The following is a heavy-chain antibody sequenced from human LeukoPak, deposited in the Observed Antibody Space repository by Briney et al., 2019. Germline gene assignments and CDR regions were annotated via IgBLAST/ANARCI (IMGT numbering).Heavy chain of an antibody. CDR1: GGSFSGYY. V-gene: IGHV4-34*01. CDR2: INHSGST. Sequence: KPSETLSLTCAVYGGSFSGYYWSWIRQPPGKGLEWIGEINHSGSTNYNPSLKSRVTISVDTSKNQFSLKLSSVTAAGTAVYYCAGHHPRNTVDFWGQGTLVTVSS. J-gene: IGHJ4*02. CDR3: AGHHPRNTVDF. D-gene: IGHD2/OR15-2a*01.